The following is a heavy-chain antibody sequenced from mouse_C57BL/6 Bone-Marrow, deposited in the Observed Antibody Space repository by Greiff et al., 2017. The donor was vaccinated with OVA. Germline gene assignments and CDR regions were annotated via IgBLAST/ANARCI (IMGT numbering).Heavy chain of an antibody. Sequence: VKLMESGAELVKPGASVKISCKASGYAFSSYWMNWVKQRPGKGLEWIGQIYPGDGDTNYNGKFKGKATLTADKSSSTAYMQLSSLTSEDSAVYFCARGDYGNYGTYWGQGTLVTVSA. CDR1: GYAFSSYW. V-gene: IGHV1-80*01. J-gene: IGHJ3*01. CDR2: IYPGDGDT. CDR3: ARGDYGNYGTY. D-gene: IGHD2-1*01.